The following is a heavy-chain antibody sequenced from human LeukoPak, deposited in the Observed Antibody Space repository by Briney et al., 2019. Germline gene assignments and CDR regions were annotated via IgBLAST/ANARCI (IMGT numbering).Heavy chain of an antibody. CDR2: IYTSGST. J-gene: IGHJ4*02. V-gene: IGHV4-4*07. Sequence: SETLSLTCTVSGGSISSYYWSWIRQPPGKGLEWIGRIYTSGSTNYNPSLKSRVTMSVDTSKNQFSLKLSSVTAADTAVYYCARDLYCSSTSCYPDYWGQGTLVTVSS. CDR1: GGSISSYY. CDR3: ARDLYCSSTSCYPDY. D-gene: IGHD2-2*01.